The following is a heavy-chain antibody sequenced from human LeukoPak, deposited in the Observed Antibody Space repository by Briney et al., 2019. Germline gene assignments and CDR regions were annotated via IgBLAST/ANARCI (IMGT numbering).Heavy chain of an antibody. CDR3: ARIPMYSGSYYFDY. J-gene: IGHJ4*02. CDR1: GGSISSYY. V-gene: IGHV4-59*08. CDR2: IYYSGST. D-gene: IGHD1-26*01. Sequence: PSETLSLTCTVSGGSISSYYWSWIRQPPGKGLEWIGYIYYSGSTNYNPSLKSRVTISVDTSKNQFSLKLSSATAADTAVYYCARIPMYSGSYYFDYWGQGTLVTVSS.